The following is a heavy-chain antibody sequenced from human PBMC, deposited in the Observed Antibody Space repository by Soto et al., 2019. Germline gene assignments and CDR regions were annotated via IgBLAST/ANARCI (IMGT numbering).Heavy chain of an antibody. CDR3: ARVGSSWYRWFDP. CDR2: IYHSGST. D-gene: IGHD6-13*01. Sequence: QLQLQESGSGLVKPSQTLSLTCAVSGGSISSGDYSWSWIRQPPGKGLEWIGYIYHSGSTYYNPSLKSRVTISVDRSKNQFSLKLSSVTAADTTVYYCARVGSSWYRWFDPWGQGTLVTVSS. J-gene: IGHJ5*02. V-gene: IGHV4-30-2*01. CDR1: GGSISSGDYS.